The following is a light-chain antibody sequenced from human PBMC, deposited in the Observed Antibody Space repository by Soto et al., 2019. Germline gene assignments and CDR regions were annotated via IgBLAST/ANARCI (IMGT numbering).Light chain of an antibody. Sequence: DIHLTQSPSTLSASVGDRVTITCRASQSVSIWLAWYRQKPGKAPEVLVWDASSLQRGVPSRFSGSGSGTEFTLTISSLQPDDFATSYCQHYNSYSEAFGQGTKVDIK. J-gene: IGKJ1*01. V-gene: IGKV1-5*01. CDR1: QSVSIW. CDR3: QHYNSYSEA. CDR2: DAS.